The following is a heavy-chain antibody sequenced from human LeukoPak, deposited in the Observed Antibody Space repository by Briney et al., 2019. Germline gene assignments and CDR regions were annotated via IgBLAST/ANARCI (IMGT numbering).Heavy chain of an antibody. CDR2: INPNSGGT. Sequence: ASVKVSCKASGYIFTGYYIHWVRQAPGQGLEWMGWINPNSGGTNYAQKFQGRVTMTRDTSISTAYMELSGLRSDDTAVCYCARANYFDSSGYLTADAFDIWDQGTMVTVSS. V-gene: IGHV1-2*02. CDR1: GYIFTGYY. CDR3: ARANYFDSSGYLTADAFDI. D-gene: IGHD3-22*01. J-gene: IGHJ3*02.